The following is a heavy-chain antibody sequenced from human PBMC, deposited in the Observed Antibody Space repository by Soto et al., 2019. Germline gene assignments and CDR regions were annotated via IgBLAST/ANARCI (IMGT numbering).Heavy chain of an antibody. V-gene: IGHV4-31*03. D-gene: IGHD3-9*01. J-gene: IGHJ4*02. Sequence: PSETLSLTCTVSGGSISSGGYYWSWIRQHPGKGLEWIGYIYYSGSTYYNPSLKSRVTISVDTSKNQFSLKLSSVTAADTAVYYCASRDILTGDYFDYWGQGTLVTVSS. CDR3: ASRDILTGDYFDY. CDR1: GGSISSGGYY. CDR2: IYYSGST.